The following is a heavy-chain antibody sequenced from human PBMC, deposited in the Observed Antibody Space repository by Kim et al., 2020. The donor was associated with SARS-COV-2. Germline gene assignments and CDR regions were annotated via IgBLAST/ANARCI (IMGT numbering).Heavy chain of an antibody. CDR1: AFTFDDFA. CDR2: IDWNGGRS. D-gene: IGHD1-20*01. J-gene: IGHJ6*02. CDR3: ARESTRYYGLDV. V-gene: IGHV3-20*04. Sequence: GGSLRLSCAASAFTFDDFAMAWVRQAPGKGLEWVSYIDWNGGRSDFADSVKGRFTISRDNAKNFVYLQMNSLRVEDTALYYCARESTRYYGLDVWGQGTTVTVSS.